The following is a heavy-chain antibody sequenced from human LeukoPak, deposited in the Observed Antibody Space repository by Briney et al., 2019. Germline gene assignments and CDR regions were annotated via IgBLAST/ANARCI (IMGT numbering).Heavy chain of an antibody. J-gene: IGHJ4*02. D-gene: IGHD3-22*01. CDR3: AKDFSSGYYYFDY. CDR1: GFTFDDYA. Sequence: GGSLRLSCAVSGFTFDDYAIHWVRQAPGKGLEWVSGINWNSGSKHYAGSVKGRFTISRDNAKNSLYLQMNSLRPEDTALYYCAKDFSSGYYYFDYWGQGTLVTVSS. CDR2: INWNSGSK. V-gene: IGHV3-9*01.